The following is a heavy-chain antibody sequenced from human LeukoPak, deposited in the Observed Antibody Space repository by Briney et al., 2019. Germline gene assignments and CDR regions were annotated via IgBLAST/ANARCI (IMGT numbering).Heavy chain of an antibody. Sequence: SVKVSCKASGGTFSSYAISWVRQAPGQGLEWMGGTIPIFGTANYAQKFQGRVTITTDESTSTAYMELSSLRSEDTAVYYCARGGYCSGGSCYLGAFDIWGQGTMVTVSS. CDR1: GGTFSSYA. D-gene: IGHD2-15*01. V-gene: IGHV1-69*05. J-gene: IGHJ3*02. CDR2: TIPIFGTA. CDR3: ARGGYCSGGSCYLGAFDI.